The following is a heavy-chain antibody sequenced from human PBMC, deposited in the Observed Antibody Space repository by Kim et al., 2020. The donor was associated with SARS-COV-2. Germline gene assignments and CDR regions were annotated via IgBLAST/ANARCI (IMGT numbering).Heavy chain of an antibody. CDR2: IYEDGSTT. CDR3: SRDTFAPWDH. D-gene: IGHD2-21*01. J-gene: IGHJ4*02. CDR1: GFSVRSYG. V-gene: IGHV3-74*01. Sequence: GGSLRLSCTASGFSVRSYGMHWVRQAPGKGLEWVARIYEDGSTTTHADAVKGRFSISRDTANNMLLLEMHSLRVEDTAFYYCSRDTFAPWDHWGRGTRVTVSS.